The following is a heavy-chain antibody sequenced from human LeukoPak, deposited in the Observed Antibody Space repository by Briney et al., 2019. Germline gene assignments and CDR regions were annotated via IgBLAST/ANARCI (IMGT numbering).Heavy chain of an antibody. D-gene: IGHD2-15*01. J-gene: IGHJ4*02. CDR3: ARESKYCSGGSCYETYYFDY. CDR1: GGSISSSNW. Sequence: SGTLSLTCAVSGGSISSSNWWSWVRQPPGKGLEWIGEIYHSGSTNYNPSLKSRVTISVDKSKNQFSLKLSSVTAADTAVYYRARESKYCSGGSCYETYYFDYWGQGTLVTVSS. V-gene: IGHV4-4*02. CDR2: IYHSGST.